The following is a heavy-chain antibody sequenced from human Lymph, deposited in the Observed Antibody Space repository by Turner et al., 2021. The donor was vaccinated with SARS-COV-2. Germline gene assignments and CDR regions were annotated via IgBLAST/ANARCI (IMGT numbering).Heavy chain of an antibody. CDR2: INPSGDST. V-gene: IGHV1-46*01. J-gene: IGHJ4*02. Sequence: QVQLVQSGAAVKKPGASVKVSCKASGYTFTSYYMHWVRQAPGQGLEWMGIINPSGDSTSNAQKFQGRVTMTRDTSTSTVYMEVSSLRSEDTAVYYCARVGPGGFDYWGQGTPVTVSS. D-gene: IGHD2-15*01. CDR3: ARVGPGGFDY. CDR1: GYTFTSYY.